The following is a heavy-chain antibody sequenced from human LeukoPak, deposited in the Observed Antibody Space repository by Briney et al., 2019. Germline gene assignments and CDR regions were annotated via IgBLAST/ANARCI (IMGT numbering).Heavy chain of an antibody. D-gene: IGHD3-22*01. V-gene: IGHV1-18*04. J-gene: IGHJ4*02. CDR3: ARFEGYYDSRDKLDY. CDR2: INPNSGNT. CDR1: GYTFTGYY. Sequence: GASVKVSCKASGYTFTGYYMHWVRQAPGQGLEWMGWINPNSGNTNYAQKLQGRVTMTTDTSTSTAYMEPRSLRSDDTAVYYCARFEGYYDSRDKLDYWGQGTLVTVSS.